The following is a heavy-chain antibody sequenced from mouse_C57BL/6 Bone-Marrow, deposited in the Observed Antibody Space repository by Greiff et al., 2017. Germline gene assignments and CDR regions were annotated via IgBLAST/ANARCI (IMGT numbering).Heavy chain of an antibody. J-gene: IGHJ1*03. CDR3: ARSTMITRGYFDV. V-gene: IGHV1-81*01. CDR2: IYPRSGNT. CDR1: GYTFTSYG. Sequence: QVQLQQSGAELARPGASVKLSCKASGYTFTSYGISWVKQRTGQGLEWIGEIYPRSGNTYYNEKFKGKATLTADKSSSTAYMELRSLTSEDSAVYVCARSTMITRGYFDVWGTGTTVTVSS. D-gene: IGHD2-4*01.